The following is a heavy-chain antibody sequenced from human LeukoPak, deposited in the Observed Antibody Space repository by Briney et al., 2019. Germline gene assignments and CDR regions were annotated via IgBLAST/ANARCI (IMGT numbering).Heavy chain of an antibody. D-gene: IGHD3-3*01. CDR2: IYYSGST. J-gene: IGHJ4*02. V-gene: IGHV4-59*01. CDR1: GGPISSYY. Sequence: SETLSLTCTVSGGPISSYYWSWVRQPPGKGLEGVGYIYYSGSTNYNPSLKSRVTISVDTSKNQFSLKLSSVTAADTAVYYCAGMTSLEYFDYWGQGTLVTVSS. CDR3: AGMTSLEYFDY.